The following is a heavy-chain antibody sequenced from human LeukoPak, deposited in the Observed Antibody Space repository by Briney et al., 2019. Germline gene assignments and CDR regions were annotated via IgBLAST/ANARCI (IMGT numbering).Heavy chain of an antibody. CDR3: ATNTSSWSFDY. V-gene: IGHV3-23*01. J-gene: IGHJ4*02. Sequence: GGSLRLSCAASGFTFSNYAMSWVRQAPGKGLEWVSTISGSGAGTYYADSVKGLFTISRDNSKNTLYLQMHSLRAEDTAVYYCATNTSSWSFDYWGQGTLVTVSS. D-gene: IGHD6-13*01. CDR1: GFTFSNYA. CDR2: ISGSGAGT.